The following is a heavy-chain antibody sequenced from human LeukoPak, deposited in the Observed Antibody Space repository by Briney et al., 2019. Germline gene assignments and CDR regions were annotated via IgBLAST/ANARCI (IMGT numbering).Heavy chain of an antibody. CDR3: AHNGYYCIDV. Sequence: SGTLSLTCAVSGASMSRDSWWSWVRQSPGKGLEWIGEIHHTWSPNYNPSFKTRVTISVDKSKNQLSLKLSSVTAADTAVYYCAHNGYYCIDVWGKGTTVTVSS. CDR2: IHHTWSP. D-gene: IGHD2-8*01. CDR1: GASMSRDSW. J-gene: IGHJ6*03. V-gene: IGHV4-4*02.